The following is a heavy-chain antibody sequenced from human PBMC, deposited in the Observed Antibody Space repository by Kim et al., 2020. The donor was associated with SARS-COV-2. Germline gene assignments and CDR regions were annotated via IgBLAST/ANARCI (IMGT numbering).Heavy chain of an antibody. CDR1: GFTFTSFW. V-gene: IGHV3-7*01. Sequence: GGSLRLSCAASGFTFTSFWMTWVRQAPGKGLEWVANINEDGSQKYYIDSVKGRFTISRDNAKNSVYLQMNSLRAEDTAVYFCARPRYSGWGQGILVTVS. CDR3: ARPRYSG. D-gene: IGHD5-12*01. CDR2: INEDGSQK. J-gene: IGHJ1*01.